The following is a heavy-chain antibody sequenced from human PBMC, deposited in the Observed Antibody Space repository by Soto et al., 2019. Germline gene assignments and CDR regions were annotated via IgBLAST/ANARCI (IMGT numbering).Heavy chain of an antibody. CDR1: GFTFNDYY. D-gene: IGHD1-1*01. Sequence: GGSLRLSCVGSGFTFNDYYMTWMRQAPGKGLEWVSYISTSGSAIYYADSVKGRFTISRDNANNSLYLQMNSLRAEDTAVYYCARGRTWNPDYWGQGTLVTVS. J-gene: IGHJ4*02. CDR3: ARGRTWNPDY. V-gene: IGHV3-11*01. CDR2: ISTSGSAI.